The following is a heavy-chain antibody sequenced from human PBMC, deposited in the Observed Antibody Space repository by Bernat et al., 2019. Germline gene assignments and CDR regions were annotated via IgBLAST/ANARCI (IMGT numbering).Heavy chain of an antibody. Sequence: EVQLVESGGGVVQPGGSLRLSCAASGFTFDDYAMHWVRQAPGKGLEWVSLISGDGGSTYYSDAVKCRFNMSRDNSKNSLYLQMNSLRTEDTALYYCAKGIVVVRAANVELFDYWGQGTLVTVSS. J-gene: IGHJ4*02. V-gene: IGHV3-43*02. CDR2: ISGDGGST. CDR3: AKGIVVVRAANVELFDY. CDR1: GFTFDDYA. D-gene: IGHD2-2*01.